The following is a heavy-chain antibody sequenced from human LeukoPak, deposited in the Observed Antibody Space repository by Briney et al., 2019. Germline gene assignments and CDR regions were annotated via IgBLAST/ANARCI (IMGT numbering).Heavy chain of an antibody. Sequence: ASVKVSCKVSGYTLTELSMHWVRQALGKGLEWMGGFDPEDGETIYAQKFQGRVTMTEDTSTDTAYMELSSLRSEDMAVYYCARSKRWGYDILTGQENDMVFDYWGQGTLVTVSS. V-gene: IGHV1-24*01. CDR2: FDPEDGET. CDR3: ARSKRWGYDILTGQENDMVFDY. CDR1: GYTLTELS. J-gene: IGHJ4*02. D-gene: IGHD3-9*01.